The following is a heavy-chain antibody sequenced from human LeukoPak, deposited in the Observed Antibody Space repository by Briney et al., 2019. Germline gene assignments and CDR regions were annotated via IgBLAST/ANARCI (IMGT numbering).Heavy chain of an antibody. CDR2: IIPIFGTA. V-gene: IGHV1-69*05. CDR3: ATREQLANGSYYYYYYYMDV. Sequence: SVKVSCKASGGTFNSYAISWVRQAPGQGLEWMGGIIPIFGTANYTQKFQGRVTITTDESTSTAYMELSSLRSEDTAVYYCATREQLANGSYYYYYYYMDVWGKGTTVTVSS. J-gene: IGHJ6*03. D-gene: IGHD6-13*01. CDR1: GGTFNSYA.